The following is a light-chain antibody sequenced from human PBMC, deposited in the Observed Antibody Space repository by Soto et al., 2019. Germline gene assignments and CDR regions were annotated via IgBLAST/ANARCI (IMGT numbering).Light chain of an antibody. CDR1: SSNIGNNA. CDR2: YDD. Sequence: QSVLTQPPSVSEAPRQRVTISCSGSSSNIGNNAVNWYQQLPGKAPKLLIYYDDLLPSGVSDRFSGSKSGTSASLAISGLRSEDEADYYCAAWYDSLNGVVFGGGTKLTVL. CDR3: AAWYDSLNGVV. V-gene: IGLV1-36*01. J-gene: IGLJ2*01.